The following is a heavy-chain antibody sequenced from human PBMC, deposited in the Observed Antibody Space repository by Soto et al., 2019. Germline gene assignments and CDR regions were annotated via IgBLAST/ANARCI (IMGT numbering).Heavy chain of an antibody. CDR1: GGTFSSYA. Sequence: QVQLVQSGAEVKKPGSSVKVSCKASGGTFSSYAISWVRQAPGQGLEWMGGIIPISGTANYAQKFQGRVTITADESTSTAYMELSSLRSEDTAVYYWARSQASSHTPPIDHHYYYGMDAWGQRTTVTVTS. CDR2: IIPISGTA. CDR3: ARSQASSHTPPIDHHYYYGMDA. V-gene: IGHV1-69*01. J-gene: IGHJ6*02. D-gene: IGHD6-19*01.